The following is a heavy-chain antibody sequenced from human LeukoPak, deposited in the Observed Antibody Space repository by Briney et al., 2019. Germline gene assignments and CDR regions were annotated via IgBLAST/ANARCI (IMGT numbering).Heavy chain of an antibody. CDR3: ARLGDPTYYYDSSGYYTDY. Sequence: SETLSLTCTVSGGSISSSSYYWGWIRQPPGEGLEWIGSIYYSGSTYYNPSLKSRVTISVDTSKNQFSLKLSSVTAADTAVYYCARLGDPTYYYDSSGYYTDYWGQGTLVTVSS. V-gene: IGHV4-39*01. CDR1: GGSISSSSYY. J-gene: IGHJ4*02. CDR2: IYYSGST. D-gene: IGHD3-22*01.